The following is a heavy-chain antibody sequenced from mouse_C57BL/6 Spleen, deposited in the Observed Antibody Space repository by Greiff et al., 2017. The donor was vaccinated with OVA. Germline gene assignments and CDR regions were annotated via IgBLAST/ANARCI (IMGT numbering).Heavy chain of an antibody. CDR3: ARGGGTYSNYFDY. CDR2: IYPGDGDP. J-gene: IGHJ2*01. D-gene: IGHD2-5*01. CDR1: GYAFSSSW. V-gene: IGHV1-82*01. Sequence: QVQLQQSGPELVKPGASVKISCKASGYAFSSSWMNWVKQRPGKGLEWIGRIYPGDGDPNYNGKFKGKATLTADKSSSTAYMQLSSLTSEDSAVYFCARGGGTYSNYFDYWGQGTTLPVSS.